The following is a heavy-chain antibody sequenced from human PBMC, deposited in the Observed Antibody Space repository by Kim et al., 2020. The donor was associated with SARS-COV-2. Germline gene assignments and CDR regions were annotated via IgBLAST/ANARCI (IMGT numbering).Heavy chain of an antibody. D-gene: IGHD6-19*01. J-gene: IGHJ4*02. CDR3: AKDQAVAGVGEVDY. Sequence: GGSLRLSCAASGFTFSSYGMHWVRQAPGKGLEWVAVIWYDGSNKYYADSVKGRFTISRDNSKNTLYLQMNSLRAEDTAVYYCAKDQAVAGVGEVDYWGQGTLVTVSS. CDR1: GFTFSSYG. CDR2: IWYDGSNK. V-gene: IGHV3-33*06.